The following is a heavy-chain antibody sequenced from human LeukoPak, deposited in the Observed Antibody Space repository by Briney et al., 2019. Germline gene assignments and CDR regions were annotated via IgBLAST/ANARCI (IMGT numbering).Heavy chain of an antibody. CDR2: AHSSGST. CDR1: GDSISSYI. Sequence: SETLSLTCTVSGDSISSYIWSWIRQPPGKGLGWIGYAHSSGSTNYNPSLKSRVTISADASKNQFSLNLRSVTAADTAVYYCARDSHSIDIATPGGFDPWGQGTLVTVSS. CDR3: ARDSHSIDIATPGGFDP. V-gene: IGHV4-59*01. D-gene: IGHD1-26*01. J-gene: IGHJ5*02.